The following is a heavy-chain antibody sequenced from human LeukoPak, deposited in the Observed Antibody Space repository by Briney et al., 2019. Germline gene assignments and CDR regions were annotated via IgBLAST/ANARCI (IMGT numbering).Heavy chain of an antibody. CDR2: ISTDGGST. CDR3: ARESYDRSGNYPRDFDY. CDR1: GFSLSRHW. Sequence: GGSLRLSCVASGFSLSRHWMHWLRLAPGKGLVWVSRISTDGGSTAYADSVRGRFTISRDNARNTLYLQMTSLRAEDTAVYYCARESYDRSGNYPRDFDYWGQGTLVTVSS. D-gene: IGHD3-22*01. J-gene: IGHJ4*02. V-gene: IGHV3-74*01.